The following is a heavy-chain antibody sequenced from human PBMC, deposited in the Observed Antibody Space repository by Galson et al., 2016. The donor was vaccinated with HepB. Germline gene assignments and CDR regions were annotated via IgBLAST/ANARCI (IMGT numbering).Heavy chain of an antibody. CDR3: ARDLKQREDHSDRYYYFGMDV. J-gene: IGHJ6*02. Sequence: LRLSCAASGFTFSSYSLNWVRQAPGKGLEWVSSISSSSSYIYYADSVKGRFTISRDNAKNSLYLQMNSLRAEDTAVYYCARDLKQREDHSDRYYYFGMDVWGQGTTVTVSS. CDR2: ISSSSSYI. V-gene: IGHV3-21*01. CDR1: GFTFSSYS. D-gene: IGHD3-9*01.